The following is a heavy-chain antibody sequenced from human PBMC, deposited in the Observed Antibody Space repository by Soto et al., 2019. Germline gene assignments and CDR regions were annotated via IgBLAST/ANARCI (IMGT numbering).Heavy chain of an antibody. CDR1: GGSISSYY. CDR2: VHYSGST. D-gene: IGHD1-20*01. J-gene: IGHJ4*02. V-gene: IGHV4-59*08. CDR3: ARRAYTNAWHFDH. Sequence: QVQLQESGPGLVRPSETLSLTCSVSGGSISSYYWSWIRQPPGKGLEWIGYVHYSGSTKYDPSLKGRVSISIDTSKNQCSLRLTSVTAADTAVYYCARRAYTNAWHFDHWGQGTLVTVSS.